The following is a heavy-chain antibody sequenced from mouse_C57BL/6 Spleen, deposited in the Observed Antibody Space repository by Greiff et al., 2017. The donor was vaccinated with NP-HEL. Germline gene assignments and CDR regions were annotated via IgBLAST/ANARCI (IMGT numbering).Heavy chain of an antibody. CDR3: ARDSLRYWYFEV. D-gene: IGHD1-1*01. CDR1: GFTFSDYG. J-gene: IGHJ1*03. Sequence: EVHLVESGGGLVKPGGSLKLSCAASGFTFSDYGMHWVRQAPEKGLEWVAYISSGSSTIYYADTVKGRFTISRANAKNTLFLQMTSLRSEDTAKYYCARDSLRYWYFEVGGTGTTVTVSS. V-gene: IGHV5-17*01. CDR2: ISSGSSTI.